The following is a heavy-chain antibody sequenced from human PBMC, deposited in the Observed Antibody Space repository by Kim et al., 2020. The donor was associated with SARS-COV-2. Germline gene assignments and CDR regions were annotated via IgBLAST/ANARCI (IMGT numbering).Heavy chain of an antibody. Sequence: SETLSLTCAVYGGSFSGYYWSWIRQPPGKGLEWIGEINHSGSTNYNPSLKSRVTISVDTSKNQFSLKLSSVTAADTAVYYCARGASNVEMATMTFDYWGQGTLVTVSS. CDR3: ARGASNVEMATMTFDY. CDR2: INHSGST. D-gene: IGHD5-12*01. J-gene: IGHJ4*02. V-gene: IGHV4-34*01. CDR1: GGSFSGYY.